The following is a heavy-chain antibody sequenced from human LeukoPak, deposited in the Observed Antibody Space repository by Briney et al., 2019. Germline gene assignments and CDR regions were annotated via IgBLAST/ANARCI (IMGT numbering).Heavy chain of an antibody. D-gene: IGHD5-24*01. CDR3: ARSGTEDGYNIYFDP. CDR2: ISGSGSGT. CDR1: GFTFSTYA. V-gene: IGHV3-23*01. J-gene: IGHJ5*02. Sequence: GRSLRLSCATSGFTFSTYAMSWVRQAPGKGLEWVSLISGSGSGTHYADSVKGRFTISRDNSKNMLYLHMNTLRADDTAVYYCARSGTEDGYNIYFDPWGQGTLVTVSS.